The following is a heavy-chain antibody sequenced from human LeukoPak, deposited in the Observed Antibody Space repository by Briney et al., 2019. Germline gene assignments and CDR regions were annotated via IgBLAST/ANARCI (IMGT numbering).Heavy chain of an antibody. J-gene: IGHJ4*02. V-gene: IGHV3-23*01. CDR2: ISGSGGST. CDR3: AKDLEGVWFRELFSPWFDY. Sequence: PGGSLRLSCAASGFTFSSYAMSWVRQAPGKGLEWVSAISGSGGSTYYADSVKGRFTISRDNSKNTLYLQMNSLRAEDTAVYYCAKDLEGVWFRELFSPWFDYWGQGTLVTVSS. CDR1: GFTFSSYA. D-gene: IGHD3-10*01.